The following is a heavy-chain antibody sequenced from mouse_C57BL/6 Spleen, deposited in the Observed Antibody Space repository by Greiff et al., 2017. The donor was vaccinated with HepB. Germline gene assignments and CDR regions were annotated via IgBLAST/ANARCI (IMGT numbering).Heavy chain of an antibody. V-gene: IGHV5-4*01. CDR3: ARDGGQLRFWFAY. J-gene: IGHJ3*01. D-gene: IGHD3-2*02. Sequence: EVHLVESGGGLVKPGGSLKLSCAASGFTFSSYAMSWVRQTPEKRLEWVATISDGGSYTYYPDNVKGRFTISRDNAKNNLYLQMSHLKSEDTAMYYCARDGGQLRFWFAYWGQGTLATVSA. CDR2: ISDGGSYT. CDR1: GFTFSSYA.